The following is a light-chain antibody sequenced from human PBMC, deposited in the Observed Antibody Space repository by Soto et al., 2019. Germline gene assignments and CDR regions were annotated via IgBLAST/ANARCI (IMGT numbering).Light chain of an antibody. CDR1: QTVIRNY. CDR2: RAS. Sequence: EIVLTQSPGSLSLAPGDRATLSFRASQTVIRNYLGWYQQKPGQAPRLLIFRASNRATGIPDRFSGSGSGTDFTLSISRLEPEDFAVYYCQQYDASPWTFGQGTKVDIK. CDR3: QQYDASPWT. J-gene: IGKJ1*01. V-gene: IGKV3-20*01.